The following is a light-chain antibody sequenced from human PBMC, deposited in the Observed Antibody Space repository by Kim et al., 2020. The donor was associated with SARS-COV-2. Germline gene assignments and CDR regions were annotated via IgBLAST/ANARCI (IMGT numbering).Light chain of an antibody. CDR2: STS. J-gene: IGKJ1*01. V-gene: IGKV3-20*01. Sequence: SPGGRATLFCRASQSGSRRYFAWLEQKPGQAPSVLIYSTSIRATGIPDRFSGSGSGTDFSLTISRLEPEDSAVYYCQQYDGLLWTFGQGTKVDIK. CDR3: QQYDGLLWT. CDR1: QSGSRRY.